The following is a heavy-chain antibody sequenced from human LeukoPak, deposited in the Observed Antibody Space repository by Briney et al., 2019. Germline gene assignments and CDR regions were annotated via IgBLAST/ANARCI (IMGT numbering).Heavy chain of an antibody. Sequence: ASVKVSCTASGYTFTGYYMHWVRQAPGQGLEWMGWINPNSGGTNYAQKFQGRVTMTRDTSISTAYMELSRLRSDDTAVYYCARAGSGYSGYGYYWGQGTLVTVSS. CDR1: GYTFTGYY. CDR3: ARAGSGYSGYGYY. CDR2: INPNSGGT. J-gene: IGHJ4*02. V-gene: IGHV1-2*02. D-gene: IGHD5-12*01.